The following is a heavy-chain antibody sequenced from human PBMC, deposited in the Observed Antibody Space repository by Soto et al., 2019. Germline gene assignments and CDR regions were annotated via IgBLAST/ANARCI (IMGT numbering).Heavy chain of an antibody. V-gene: IGHV4-59*01. D-gene: IGHD6-13*01. Sequence: QVQLQESGPGLVKPSETLSLTCTVSGGSISSYYWSWIRQPPGKGLEWIGYIYYSGSTNYNPSLKSRVTISVDTSKNQFSLKLSSVTAADTAVYYCASSGIGREYYYYYSDVWGKGTTVTVSS. CDR2: IYYSGST. J-gene: IGHJ6*03. CDR3: ASSGIGREYYYYYSDV. CDR1: GGSISSYY.